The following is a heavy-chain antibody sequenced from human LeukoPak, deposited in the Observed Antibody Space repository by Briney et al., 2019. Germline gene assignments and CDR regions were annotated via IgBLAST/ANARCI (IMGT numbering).Heavy chain of an antibody. CDR2: VSNNGGST. D-gene: IGHD6-19*01. CDR3: VKGGSSGWYSED. V-gene: IGHV3-64D*09. J-gene: IGHJ4*02. Sequence: PGGSLRLSCSASGFTFSNYDMHWVRQAPGKGLEYVSAVSNNGGSTHHADSVKGRFSISRDNSKNMLYLQMSSLRAEDTAVYYCVKGGSSGWYSEDWGQGTLVTVSS. CDR1: GFTFSNYD.